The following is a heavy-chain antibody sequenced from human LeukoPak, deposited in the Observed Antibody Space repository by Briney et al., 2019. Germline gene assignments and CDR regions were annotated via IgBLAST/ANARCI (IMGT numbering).Heavy chain of an antibody. V-gene: IGHV5-51*01. J-gene: IGHJ4*02. CDR3: ARPAYYYDSSGYYLLYYFDY. CDR1: GYNFTSYW. CDR2: IYPGDSDT. Sequence: PGASLQISWEGSGYNFTSYWIGWVRQLPGKGLEWMGIIYPGDSDTRNSPSLQGQVTISADKYISTADLEWSSLKASDTAMYYCARPAYYYDSSGYYLLYYFDYWGQGTLVTVSS. D-gene: IGHD3-22*01.